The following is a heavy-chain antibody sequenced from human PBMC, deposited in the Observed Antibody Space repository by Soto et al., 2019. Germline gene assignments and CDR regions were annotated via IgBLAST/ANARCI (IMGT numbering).Heavy chain of an antibody. J-gene: IGHJ4*02. D-gene: IGHD1-26*01. CDR3: ARGRVGTVDY. CDR2: ISYDGSNK. CDR1: GFTFSSYA. Sequence: QVQLVESGGGVVQPGRSLRLSCAASGFTFSSYAMHWVRKAPGKGLEWVAVISYDGSNKYYADSVKGRFTISRDNSKNTLYLQMNSLRAEDTAVYYCARGRVGTVDYWGQGTLVTVSS. V-gene: IGHV3-30-3*01.